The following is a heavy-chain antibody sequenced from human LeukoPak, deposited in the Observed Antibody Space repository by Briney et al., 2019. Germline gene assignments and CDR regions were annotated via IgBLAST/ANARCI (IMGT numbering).Heavy chain of an antibody. Sequence: GASVTVSCQVSGYSLSELSMHWVRQAPGKGLEWLGGFDPEDGETIYAQKFQGRVILTEDTYTDTTYMELRSLRSEDTAVYYCATYQYIWKYFDYWGQGTLLTVSS. CDR3: ATYQYIWKYFDY. J-gene: IGHJ4*02. CDR2: FDPEDGET. CDR1: GYSLSELS. D-gene: IGHD1-1*01. V-gene: IGHV1-24*01.